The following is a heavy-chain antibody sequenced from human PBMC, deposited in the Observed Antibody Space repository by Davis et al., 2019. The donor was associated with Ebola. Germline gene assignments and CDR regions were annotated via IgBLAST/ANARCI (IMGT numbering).Heavy chain of an antibody. CDR1: SGSITSSDYY. Sequence: SETLSLTCTVSSGSITSSDYYWGWIRQSPGKGLEWIGTFYYSGTTFYNPSLKSRITVSVDPSKNQFSLKLNSATAADTAVYYCARTDRVCSGGTCYSGNDFDYWGQGTLVTVSS. J-gene: IGHJ4*02. CDR3: ARTDRVCSGGTCYSGNDFDY. V-gene: IGHV4-39*01. D-gene: IGHD2-15*01. CDR2: FYYSGTT.